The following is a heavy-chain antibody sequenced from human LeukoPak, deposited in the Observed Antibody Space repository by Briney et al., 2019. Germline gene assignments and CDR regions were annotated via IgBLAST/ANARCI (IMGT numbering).Heavy chain of an antibody. Sequence: GGSLRLSCAVSGFTFSHYAMSWVRQAPGTGLEWVGSLTDSGDATYYADSVKGRLTISRDNSNSTLYLHISGLRDEDTAVYYCARGYSHNSGGWLDPWGQGSLVSVSS. CDR2: LTDSGDAT. D-gene: IGHD5-12*01. V-gene: IGHV3-23*01. CDR3: ARGYSHNSGGWLDP. J-gene: IGHJ5*02. CDR1: GFTFSHYA.